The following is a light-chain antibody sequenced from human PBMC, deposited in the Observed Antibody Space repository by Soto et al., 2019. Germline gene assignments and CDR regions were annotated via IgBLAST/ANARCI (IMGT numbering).Light chain of an antibody. CDR2: GAS. V-gene: IGKV3-15*01. J-gene: IGKJ2*01. CDR3: QQYNNWPQT. CDR1: QSVSSN. Sequence: EIVMTQSPATLSVSPGERATVSCRASQSVSSNLAWYQQTPGQAPRLLIYGASTRATGIPARFSGSGSGTECTLTISSLQSEDFAVYYCQQYNNWPQTFGQGTKLEIK.